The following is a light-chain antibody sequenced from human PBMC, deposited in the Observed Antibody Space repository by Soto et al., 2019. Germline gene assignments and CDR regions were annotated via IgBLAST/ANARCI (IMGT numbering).Light chain of an antibody. CDR3: QQYGSSPFT. J-gene: IGKJ3*01. Sequence: EIVLTQSPGTLSLSPGERAILSCRASQGISSSSLAWYQQKPGQAPRLLIYGASSRATGIPDRFSGSGSGTDFTLAISRLEPEDFAVYYCQQYGSSPFTFGPGTKVDIK. CDR2: GAS. V-gene: IGKV3-20*01. CDR1: QGISSSS.